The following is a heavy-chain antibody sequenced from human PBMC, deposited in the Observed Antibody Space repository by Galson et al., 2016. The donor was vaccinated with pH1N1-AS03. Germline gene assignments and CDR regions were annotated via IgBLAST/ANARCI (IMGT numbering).Heavy chain of an antibody. V-gene: IGHV3-21*01. CDR3: ANREKAATGPFDY. CDR1: RFTFSSYS. Sequence: SLRLSCAASRFTFSSYSMNWVRQAPGKGLAWVSSITISGSYVYYADSVKGRFTISRDNSKNTPYLQMNSLRTEDTAVYYCANREKAATGPFDYWGQGTLVTVSS. J-gene: IGHJ4*02. D-gene: IGHD6-13*01. CDR2: ITISGSYV.